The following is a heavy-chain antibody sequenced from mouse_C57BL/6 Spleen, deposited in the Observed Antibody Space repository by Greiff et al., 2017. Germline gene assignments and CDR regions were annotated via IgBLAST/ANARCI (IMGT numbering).Heavy chain of an antibody. CDR2: IYPGDGDT. CDR3: ARSGTVVADYYAMDY. V-gene: IGHV1-82*01. J-gene: IGHJ4*01. Sequence: VQLVESGPELVKPGASVKISCKASGYAFSSSWMNWVKQRPGKGLEWIGRIYPGDGDTNYTGKFKGKATLTADKSSSTAYMQLSSLTSEDSAVYFCARSGTVVADYYAMDYWGQGTSVTVSS. D-gene: IGHD1-1*01. CDR1: GYAFSSSW.